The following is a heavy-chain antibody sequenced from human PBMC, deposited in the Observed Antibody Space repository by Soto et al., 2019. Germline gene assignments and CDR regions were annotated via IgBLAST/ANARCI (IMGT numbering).Heavy chain of an antibody. D-gene: IGHD3-10*01. J-gene: IGHJ4*02. Sequence: QVQLVQSGAEVKKPGSSVNVSCKASGGTFSPYTINWVRQAPGQGLEWMGRIIPFHGVTNYAQKFQARVTITADKSTSTAYMELSGLRFEAPAMYYCTRDWEITVSTWSFGGFWGRGTLVTVSS. CDR2: IIPFHGVT. CDR3: TRDWEITVSTWSFGGF. CDR1: GGTFSPYT. V-gene: IGHV1-69*08.